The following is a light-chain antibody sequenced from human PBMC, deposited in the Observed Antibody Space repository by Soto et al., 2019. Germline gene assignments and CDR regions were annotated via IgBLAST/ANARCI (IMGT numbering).Light chain of an antibody. V-gene: IGKV3-20*01. Sequence: EIVLTQSPGTLSLSPGERATLSCRASQSVSSNYLAGYQQKPGQAPRLLIYGASSRATGITDKFSGSGSGRYLTLTISRQEPVDFAVYYCQEYGSSFRYTFGQGTKLEIK. CDR1: QSVSSNY. CDR3: QEYGSSFRYT. CDR2: GAS. J-gene: IGKJ2*01.